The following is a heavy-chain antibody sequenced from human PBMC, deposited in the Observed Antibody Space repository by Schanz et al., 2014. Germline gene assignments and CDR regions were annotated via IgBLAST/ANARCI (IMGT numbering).Heavy chain of an antibody. CDR2: ISASGGST. D-gene: IGHD2-15*01. CDR1: GFTFSSYA. V-gene: IGHV3-23*01. CDR3: AKARRKANCSGGRCFHYSYYGMDV. Sequence: EGQLLESGGGLIQPGGSLRLSCAASGFTFSSYAMSWVRQAPGKGLEWVSTISASGGSTYYADSVKGRLTISRDNSKNIQYLQRNSVRAEDTAVYYCAKARRKANCSGGRCFHYSYYGMDVWGKGTTV. J-gene: IGHJ6*04.